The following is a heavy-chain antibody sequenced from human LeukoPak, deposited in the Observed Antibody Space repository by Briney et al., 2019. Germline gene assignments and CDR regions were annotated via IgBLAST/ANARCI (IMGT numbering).Heavy chain of an antibody. CDR2: INPNSGDT. CDR1: GYTFTGHY. CDR3: ARDRSMEVGPSTDYFDF. V-gene: IGHV1-2*02. J-gene: IGHJ4*02. Sequence: VASVTVSCKASGYTFTGHYMYWVRQAPGQGLECMGWINPNSGDTNYAQNFQGRVTMTRDTSITTAYMELSRLKFDDTAVYYCARDRSMEVGPSTDYFDFWGQGTLVTVSS. D-gene: IGHD1-26*01.